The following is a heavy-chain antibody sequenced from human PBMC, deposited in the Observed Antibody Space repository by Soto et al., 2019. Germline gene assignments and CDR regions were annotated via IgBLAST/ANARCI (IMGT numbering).Heavy chain of an antibody. V-gene: IGHV3-11*01. CDR2: INTLSTTI. Sequence: GGSLRLSCEGSGFTFSDYYMTWIRQAPGKGLEWVAYINTLSTTIYYADSVKGRFTISRDNAKNSLYLQMNGLRAEDTATYYCARRLQWQLRPLDSWGRGTLVTVSS. CDR3: ARRLQWQLRPLDS. D-gene: IGHD6-19*01. J-gene: IGHJ4*02. CDR1: GFTFSDYY.